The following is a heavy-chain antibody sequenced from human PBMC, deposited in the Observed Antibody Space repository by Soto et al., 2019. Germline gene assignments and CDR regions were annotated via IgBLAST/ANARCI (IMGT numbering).Heavy chain of an antibody. Sequence: QVQLVESGGGVVQPGRSLRLSCAASGFTFSSYGMHWVRQAPGKGLEWVAVIWYDGSDKYYADSVKGRFTISRDNSKNTLYLQMHSLRAEDTAVYYCARDWGYCITTKCPGGMDVWGQGTTVTVSS. V-gene: IGHV3-33*01. CDR1: GFTFSSYG. D-gene: IGHD2-2*01. J-gene: IGHJ6*02. CDR3: ARDWGYCITTKCPGGMDV. CDR2: IWYDGSDK.